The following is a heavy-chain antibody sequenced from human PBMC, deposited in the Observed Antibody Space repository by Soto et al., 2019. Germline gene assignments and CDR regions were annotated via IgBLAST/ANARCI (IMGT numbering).Heavy chain of an antibody. V-gene: IGHV3-33*01. CDR1: GFTFSRYG. CDR3: SRNSGGGYRYGRTFGY. Sequence: PGGPLRLSYAATGFTFSRYGMHWVRQAPRKELEWVAVIWYDESNKYYADSVKGRFTISRDNSKKTLYLQMNSLRAEDTTMHYCSRNSGGGYRYGRTFGYCGRGTLVCASS. J-gene: IGHJ4*02. D-gene: IGHD5-18*01. CDR2: IWYDESNK.